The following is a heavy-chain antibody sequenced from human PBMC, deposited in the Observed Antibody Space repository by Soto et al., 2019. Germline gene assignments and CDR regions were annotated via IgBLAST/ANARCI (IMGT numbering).Heavy chain of an antibody. Sequence: SETLSLTCTVSGGSISSYYWSWIRQPPGKGLEWIGYISYTGSANYNPSFKSRVSISLDTSKNQFSLKLTSVTAADTAVYYCARHISSGTYYADFWGQGSLVTVSS. CDR3: ARHISSGTYYADF. D-gene: IGHD3-10*01. CDR2: ISYTGSA. V-gene: IGHV4-59*08. J-gene: IGHJ4*02. CDR1: GGSISSYY.